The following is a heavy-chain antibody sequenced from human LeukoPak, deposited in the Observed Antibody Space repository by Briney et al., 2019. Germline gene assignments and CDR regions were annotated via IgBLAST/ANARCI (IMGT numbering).Heavy chain of an antibody. CDR3: ARERDYPDAFDI. Sequence: GGSLRLSCAASGFTVSSNYMSWVRQAPGKGLEWVSVIYGGGSTYYADSVKGRFTISRDNSKNTLYLQMNSLRAEDTAVYYCARERDYPDAFDIWGQGTMVTVSS. CDR2: IYGGGST. CDR1: GFTVSSNY. V-gene: IGHV3-53*01. J-gene: IGHJ3*02. D-gene: IGHD4-11*01.